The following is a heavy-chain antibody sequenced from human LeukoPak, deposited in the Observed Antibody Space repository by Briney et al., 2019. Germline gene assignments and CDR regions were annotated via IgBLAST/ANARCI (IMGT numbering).Heavy chain of an antibody. D-gene: IGHD6-19*01. CDR2: ISGSGGST. J-gene: IGHJ4*02. CDR3: AKGGAYSSGWYRGVY. Sequence: PGGSLRLSCAASGFTFSSYAMSWVRQAPGKGLEWVSAISGSGGSTYYADSVKGRFTISRDNSKNTLYLQMNSLRAEDTAVYYCAKGGAYSSGWYRGVYWGQGTLVTVSS. CDR1: GFTFSSYA. V-gene: IGHV3-23*01.